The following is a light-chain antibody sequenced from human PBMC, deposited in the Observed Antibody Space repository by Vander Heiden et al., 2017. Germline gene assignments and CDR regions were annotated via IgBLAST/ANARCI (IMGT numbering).Light chain of an antibody. V-gene: IGKV3-20*01. J-gene: IGKJ1*01. Sequence: EIVLTQSPGTLSLSPGERATLSCRASQSVSSSYLAWYQQKPGQAPRLLIYGASSRANGIPDRFSGSGSGTDFTLTISRLEPEDFAVYYCQQYGSSHTFGQGTKVEIK. CDR2: GAS. CDR1: QSVSSSY. CDR3: QQYGSSHT.